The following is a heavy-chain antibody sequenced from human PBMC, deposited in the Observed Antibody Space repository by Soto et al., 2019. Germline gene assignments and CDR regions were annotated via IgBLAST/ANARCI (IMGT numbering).Heavy chain of an antibody. V-gene: IGHV3-21*01. D-gene: IGHD1-1*01. Sequence: GGSLRLSCAASGFTFSSYSMNWVRQAPGKGLEWVSSISSSSSYIYYADSVKGRFTISRDNAKNSLYLQKNSLRAEDTAVYYCAREGDWNDSPNYFDYWGQGTLVTVSS. J-gene: IGHJ4*02. CDR1: GFTFSSYS. CDR2: ISSSSSYI. CDR3: AREGDWNDSPNYFDY.